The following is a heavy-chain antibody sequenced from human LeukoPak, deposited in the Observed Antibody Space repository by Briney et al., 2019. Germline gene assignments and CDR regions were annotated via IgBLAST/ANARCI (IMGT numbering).Heavy chain of an antibody. J-gene: IGHJ5*02. CDR3: ASFIVVVPAAIWGHPGGFDP. CDR2: IYYSGST. Sequence: SETLSLTCTVSGVSSSSSSFYWGWIRQPPGKGLEWIGSIYYSGSTYYNPSLKSRVTISVDTSKNQFTLKLSSVTAADTAVFYCASFIVVVPAAIWGHPGGFDPWGQGTLVTVSS. V-gene: IGHV4-39*01. D-gene: IGHD2-2*01. CDR1: GVSSSSSSFY.